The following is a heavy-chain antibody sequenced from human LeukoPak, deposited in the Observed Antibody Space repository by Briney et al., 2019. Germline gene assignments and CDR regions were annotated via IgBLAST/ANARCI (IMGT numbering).Heavy chain of an antibody. CDR2: IYSGGTT. CDR3: ARRAGGYSHPYDY. V-gene: IGHV3-53*01. CDR1: GFTFGDYA. J-gene: IGHJ4*02. D-gene: IGHD4-23*01. Sequence: GGSQRLSCTASGFTFGDYAMSWVRQAPGKGLEWVSLIYSGGTTYYADSVKGRFTISRDNSKNTLYLQMNSLRAEDTAVYYCARRAGGYSHPYDYWGQGILVTVSS.